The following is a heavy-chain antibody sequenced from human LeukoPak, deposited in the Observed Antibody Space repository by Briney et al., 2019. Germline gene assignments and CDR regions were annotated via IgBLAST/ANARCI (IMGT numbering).Heavy chain of an antibody. CDR2: ISSNGGST. D-gene: IGHD6-13*01. V-gene: IGHV3-64D*09. CDR3: VKISSSWYDY. J-gene: IGHJ4*02. Sequence: GGSLRLSCAASGFTFSSYGMHWVRQAPGKGLEYVSAISSNGGSTYYADSVKGRFTISRDNSKNTLYLQMSSLRAEDTAVYYCVKISSSWYDYWGQGTLVTVSS. CDR1: GFTFSSYG.